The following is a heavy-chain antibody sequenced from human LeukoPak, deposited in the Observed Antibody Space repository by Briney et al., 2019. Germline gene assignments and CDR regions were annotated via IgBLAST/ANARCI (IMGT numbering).Heavy chain of an antibody. V-gene: IGHV1-18*01. CDR3: AKARTGGTYYVY. Sequence: ASVKVSCKVSGYTFTSYGITWVRQAPGQGLEWMGWISAYSGNTNYAQKLQGRVTMTTDTSTSTAYMELRSLRSDDTAVYYCAKARTGGTYYVYWGQGTLVTVSS. CDR1: GYTFTSYG. J-gene: IGHJ4*02. CDR2: ISAYSGNT. D-gene: IGHD1-26*01.